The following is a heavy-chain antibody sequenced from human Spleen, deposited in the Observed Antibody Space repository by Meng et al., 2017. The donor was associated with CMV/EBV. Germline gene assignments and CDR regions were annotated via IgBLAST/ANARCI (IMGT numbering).Heavy chain of an antibody. CDR1: GYSFSSYW. CDR2: IYPGDSDA. Sequence: GESLKISCKGSGYSFSSYWIGWVRQMPGNGLEWMGIIYPGDSDARYSPSFQGQVTISADKSISTAYLQWSSLKASDTAMYYCARRYCSSTSCLGAFDIWGQGTMVTVSS. CDR3: ARRYCSSTSCLGAFDI. V-gene: IGHV5-51*01. J-gene: IGHJ3*02. D-gene: IGHD2-2*01.